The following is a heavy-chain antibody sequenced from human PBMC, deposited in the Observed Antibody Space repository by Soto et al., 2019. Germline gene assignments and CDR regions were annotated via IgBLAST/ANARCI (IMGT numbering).Heavy chain of an antibody. CDR2: MNPNSGNT. J-gene: IGHJ6*01. Sequence: QVQLVHSGAEVKKPGASVKVSCKASGYTFTSYDINWVRQATGHGLEWMGWMNPNSGNTGYAQKFQGRVTMTRNTSISTAYMEQRSLSSEDTAVYYCAIGRGGFDYDRRDYYGMDVWGQETTVTVSS. V-gene: IGHV1-8*01. D-gene: IGHD3-22*01. CDR3: AIGRGGFDYDRRDYYGMDV. CDR1: GYTFTSYD.